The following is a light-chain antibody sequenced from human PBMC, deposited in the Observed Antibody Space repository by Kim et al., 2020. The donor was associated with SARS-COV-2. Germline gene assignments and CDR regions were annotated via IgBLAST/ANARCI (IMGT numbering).Light chain of an antibody. J-gene: IGLJ3*02. CDR1: SSDVGGYNY. CDR2: DVS. Sequence: PGQSLTITCTGASSDVGGYNYVSWYQQHPGKAPKLMIYDVSNRPSGVSNRFSGSKSGNTASLTISGLQAEDEADYYCSSYTSSSWVFGGGTKLTVL. CDR3: SSYTSSSWV. V-gene: IGLV2-14*03.